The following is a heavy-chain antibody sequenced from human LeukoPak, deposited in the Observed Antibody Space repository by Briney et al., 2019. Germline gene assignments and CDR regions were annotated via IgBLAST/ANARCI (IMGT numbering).Heavy chain of an antibody. D-gene: IGHD3-22*01. CDR1: GGTFSSYA. CDR2: IIPIFGTA. V-gene: IGHV1-69*05. J-gene: IGHJ4*02. Sequence: GASVKVSCKASGGTFSSYAISWVRQAPGQGLEWMGGIIPIFGTANYAQKFQGRVTITTDESTSTAYMELSSLRSEDTAVYYCASISSGYLPNDYWGQGTLVTVSS. CDR3: ASISSGYLPNDY.